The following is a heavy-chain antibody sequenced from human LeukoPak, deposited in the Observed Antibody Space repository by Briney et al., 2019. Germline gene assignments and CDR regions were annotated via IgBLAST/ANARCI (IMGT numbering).Heavy chain of an antibody. J-gene: IGHJ6*03. CDR3: ARYGDYYYYYMDV. D-gene: IGHD4-17*01. V-gene: IGHV4-38-2*02. Sequence: SETLSLTCTVSGYSLSSGYYWGWIRPPPGKGLEWIGSIYHSGSTYYNPSLKSRVTISVDTSKNQFSLKLSSVTAADTAVYYCARYGDYYYYYMDVWGKGTTVTISS. CDR1: GYSLSSGYY. CDR2: IYHSGST.